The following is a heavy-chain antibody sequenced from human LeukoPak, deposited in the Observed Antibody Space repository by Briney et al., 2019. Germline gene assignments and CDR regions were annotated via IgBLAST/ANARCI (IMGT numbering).Heavy chain of an antibody. CDR2: ISGSGGST. CDR1: GFTFNNYV. D-gene: IGHD5-24*01. J-gene: IGHJ4*02. CDR3: AKALSDGFRYYFDY. Sequence: GGSLRVSCAASGFTFNNYVMSWVRQAPGKGPEWVSAISGSGGSTYYADSVKGRFTISRDNSKNTLYLQMNSLRAEDTAVYYCAKALSDGFRYYFDYWGQGTLVTVSS. V-gene: IGHV3-23*01.